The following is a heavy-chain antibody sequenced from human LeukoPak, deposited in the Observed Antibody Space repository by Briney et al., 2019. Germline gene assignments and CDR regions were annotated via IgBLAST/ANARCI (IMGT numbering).Heavy chain of an antibody. CDR2: IYHSGST. V-gene: IGHV4-30-4*01. Sequence: PSETLSITCTVSGGSISSSDYYCSWIRQPPGKGLEWLGYIYHSGSTYYNPSLKSRVTISVDTSKNQFSLKLSSVTAADTAVYYCARSTRLAAAGFDYWGQGTLVTVSS. CDR1: GGSISSSDYY. J-gene: IGHJ4*02. D-gene: IGHD6-13*01. CDR3: ARSTRLAAAGFDY.